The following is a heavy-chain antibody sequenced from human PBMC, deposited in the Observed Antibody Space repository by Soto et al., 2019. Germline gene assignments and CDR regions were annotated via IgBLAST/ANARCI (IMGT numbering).Heavy chain of an antibody. J-gene: IGHJ6*02. CDR3: ARDAVTMIVVGVEYYYRMDV. CDR2: IYYSGRT. D-gene: IGHD3-22*01. Sequence: QVQLQESGPGLVKPSQPLSLTCTVSGGSISSGGDYWSWIRQHPGKGLEWIGYIYYSGRTYYNPSVKSRVTLSVDTSKNQFSLKLSSVTAADTAVYYCARDAVTMIVVGVEYYYRMDVWGQGTTVTVSS. V-gene: IGHV4-31*03. CDR1: GGSISSGGDY.